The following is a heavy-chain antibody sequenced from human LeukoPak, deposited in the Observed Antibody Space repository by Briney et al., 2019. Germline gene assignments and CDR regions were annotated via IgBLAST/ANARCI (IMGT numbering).Heavy chain of an antibody. V-gene: IGHV3-7*01. CDR3: ARLDLKYYYDSSGYDY. J-gene: IGHJ4*02. D-gene: IGHD3-22*01. CDR1: GFTFSSYW. CDR2: IKQDGSEK. Sequence: GGSLRLSCAASGFTFSSYWMSWVRQAPGKGLEWVANIKQDGSEKYYVDSVKGRFTISRDNAENSLYLQMNSLRAEDTAVYYCARLDLKYYYDSSGYDYWGQGTLVTVSS.